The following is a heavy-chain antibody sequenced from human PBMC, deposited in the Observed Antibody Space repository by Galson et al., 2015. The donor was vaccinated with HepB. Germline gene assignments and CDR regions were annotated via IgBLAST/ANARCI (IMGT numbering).Heavy chain of an antibody. CDR2: IWYDGSNK. Sequence: SLRLSCAASGFTFSSYGMHWVRQAPGKGLEWVAVIWYDGSNKYYADSVKGRFTISRDNSKNTLYLQMNSLRAEDTAVYYCARDQWDYDILTRGGMDVWGQGTLVTVSS. CDR3: ARDQWDYDILTRGGMDV. D-gene: IGHD3-9*01. V-gene: IGHV3-33*01. J-gene: IGHJ4*02. CDR1: GFTFSSYG.